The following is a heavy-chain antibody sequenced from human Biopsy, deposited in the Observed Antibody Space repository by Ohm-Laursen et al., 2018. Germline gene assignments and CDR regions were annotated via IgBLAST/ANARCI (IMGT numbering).Heavy chain of an antibody. D-gene: IGHD3-9*01. CDR2: NIPILGTG. Sequence: SVKVSCKVPGGTFSNYGVNWVRQAPGQGLEWLRGNIPILGTGNYAQKFQDRVTVAADTSTSTATMELRSLRSDDTAVYYCATKLTGYFHHWGQGTLVIVSS. CDR3: ATKLTGYFHH. J-gene: IGHJ1*01. V-gene: IGHV1-69*06. CDR1: GGTFSNYG.